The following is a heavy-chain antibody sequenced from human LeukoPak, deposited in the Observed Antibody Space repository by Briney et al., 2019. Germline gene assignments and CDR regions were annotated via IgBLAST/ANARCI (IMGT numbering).Heavy chain of an antibody. D-gene: IGHD5-12*01. V-gene: IGHV3-30-3*01. CDR2: ISYDGSNK. J-gene: IGHJ4*02. CDR3: ARDYSGYDFFY. CDR1: GFTFSSYA. Sequence: GGSLRLSCAASGFTFSSYAMHWVRQAPGKGLEWVAVISYDGSNKYYADSVKGRFTISRDNSKNTLYLQMNSLRAEDTAVYYCARDYSGYDFFYWGQGTLVTVSS.